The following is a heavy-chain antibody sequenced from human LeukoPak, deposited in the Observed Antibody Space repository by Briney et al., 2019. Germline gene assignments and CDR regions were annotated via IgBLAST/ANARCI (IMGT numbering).Heavy chain of an antibody. J-gene: IGHJ4*02. D-gene: IGHD5-24*01. V-gene: IGHV3-30-3*01. CDR1: GLTFSSYA. Sequence: GGSLRLSCAASGLTFSSYAMHWVRQAPGKGLEWVAVISYDGSNKYYADSVKGRFTISRDNSKNTLYLQMNSLRAEDTAVYYCARDRGRWLQLGLDYWGQGTLVTVSS. CDR3: ARDRGRWLQLGLDY. CDR2: ISYDGSNK.